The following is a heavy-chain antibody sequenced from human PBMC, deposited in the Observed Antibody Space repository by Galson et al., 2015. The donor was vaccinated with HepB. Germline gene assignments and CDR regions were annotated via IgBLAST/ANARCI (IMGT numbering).Heavy chain of an antibody. CDR1: GFTFSSYS. CDR2: ISSSSSYR. J-gene: IGHJ3*02. V-gene: IGHV3-21*01. Sequence: SLRLSCAASGFTFSSYSMNWVRQAPGKGLEWVSSISSSSSYRHYADSVKGRFTISRDNAKNSLYLQMNSLRAEDTAVYYCARGYYYDSSGYYPRGAFDIWGQGTMVTVSS. CDR3: ARGYYYDSSGYYPRGAFDI. D-gene: IGHD3-22*01.